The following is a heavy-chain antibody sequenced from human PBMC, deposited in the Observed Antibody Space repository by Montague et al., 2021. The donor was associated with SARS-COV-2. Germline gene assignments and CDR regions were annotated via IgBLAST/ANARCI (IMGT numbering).Heavy chain of an antibody. Sequence: SETLSLTCTVSGDSIGSSSYYWGWVRQPPGKGLEWIGSIYHDGNTYYNPSLKTRVSLSIDERQNPFSLRFYSVTVADTAVYACARGPKMGGSGYYDNWGQGILVTVSS. CDR1: GDSIGSSSYY. J-gene: IGHJ1*01. CDR3: ARGPKMGGSGYYDN. CDR2: IYHDGNT. V-gene: IGHV4-39*01. D-gene: IGHD3-22*01.